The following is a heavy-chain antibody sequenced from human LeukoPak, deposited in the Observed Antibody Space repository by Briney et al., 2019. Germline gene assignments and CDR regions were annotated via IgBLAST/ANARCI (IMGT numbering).Heavy chain of an antibody. CDR3: AKDQFRSGYCSSTSCYTFDY. Sequence: GGSLRLSCAASGFTFSSYAMSWVRQAPGKGLEWVSAISGSSGSTYYADSVKGRFTISRDNSKNTLYLQMNSLRAEDTAVYYCAKDQFRSGYCSSTSCYTFDYWGQGTLVTVSS. V-gene: IGHV3-23*01. J-gene: IGHJ4*02. CDR2: ISGSSGST. CDR1: GFTFSSYA. D-gene: IGHD2-2*01.